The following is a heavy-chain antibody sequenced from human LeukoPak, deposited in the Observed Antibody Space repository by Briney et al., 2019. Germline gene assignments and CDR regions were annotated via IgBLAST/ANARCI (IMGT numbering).Heavy chain of an antibody. CDR3: ARGVYIAAAQYGY. V-gene: IGHV4-59*01. CDR1: GGSIMSYF. D-gene: IGHD6-13*01. J-gene: IGHJ4*02. Sequence: SETLSLTCTVSGGSIMSYFWSWIRQPPGKGLEWMGHISYSGTTNYNPSLKSRVTISVDTSKNQFSLKLSSVTAADTAVYYCARGVYIAAAQYGYWGQGTLVTVSS. CDR2: ISYSGTT.